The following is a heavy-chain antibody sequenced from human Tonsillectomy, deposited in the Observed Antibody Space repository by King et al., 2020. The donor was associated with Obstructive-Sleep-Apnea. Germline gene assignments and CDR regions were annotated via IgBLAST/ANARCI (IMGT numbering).Heavy chain of an antibody. CDR1: GFSFSGSA. Sequence: QLVQSGGGLVQPGGSLKLSCAASGFSFSGSAMHWVRQASGKGLGWVGRVSSKANNYATAYAASVTGRFTISRDDSRHTAYLQMNSLKTEDTAVYFCTRRGILGATTGYDYWGQGTLVTVSS. V-gene: IGHV3-73*01. CDR3: TRRGILGATTGYDY. D-gene: IGHD1-26*01. J-gene: IGHJ4*02. CDR2: VSSKANNYAT.